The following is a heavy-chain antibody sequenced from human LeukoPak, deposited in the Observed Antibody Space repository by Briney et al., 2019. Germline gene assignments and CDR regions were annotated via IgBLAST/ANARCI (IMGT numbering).Heavy chain of an antibody. CDR3: ASSRDGYNHGLH. CDR1: GFTFSTYG. Sequence: PGRSLRLSCAASGFTFSTYGMHWVRQAPGKGLGWVALIWYDGENNKHYADSVKGRFTISRNNSENMLYLQMNSLRAEDTAVYFCASSRDGYNHGLHWGRGTLVTVSS. V-gene: IGHV3-33*01. D-gene: IGHD5-24*01. J-gene: IGHJ4*02. CDR2: IWYDGENNK.